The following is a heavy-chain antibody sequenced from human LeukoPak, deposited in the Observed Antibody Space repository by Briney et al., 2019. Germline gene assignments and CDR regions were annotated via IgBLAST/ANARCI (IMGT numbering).Heavy chain of an antibody. CDR2: INHSGST. CDR3: ARDWPVEDGSGRPHFDY. CDR1: GGSFSGYY. Sequence: SETLSLTCAVYGGSFSGYYWSWNRQPPGKGLKWIGEINHSGSTNYNPSLKSRVTISVDTSKNQFSLKLSSVTAADTAVYYCARDWPVEDGSGRPHFDYWGQGTLVTVSS. D-gene: IGHD3-10*01. J-gene: IGHJ4*02. V-gene: IGHV4-34*01.